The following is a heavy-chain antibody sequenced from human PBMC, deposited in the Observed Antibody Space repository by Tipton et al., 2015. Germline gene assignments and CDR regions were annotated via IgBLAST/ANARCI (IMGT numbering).Heavy chain of an antibody. J-gene: IGHJ4*02. D-gene: IGHD3-9*01. CDR2: ISHSGNT. CDR3: ACQDYDSLTRDYQTVDY. CDR1: AYSISSDYY. V-gene: IGHV4-38-2*01. Sequence: TLSLTCAVSAYSISSDYYWGWIRQPPGKGLEWIGSISHSGNTYYNPPLKSRVTMSRDTSKNRFSLKLTSVTAADTAVYYCACQDYDSLTRDYQTVDYWGQGTLVTVSS.